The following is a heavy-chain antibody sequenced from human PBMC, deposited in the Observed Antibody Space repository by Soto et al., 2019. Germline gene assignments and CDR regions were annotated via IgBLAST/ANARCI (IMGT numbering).Heavy chain of an antibody. CDR3: AVKSKRWELRHSGMDV. CDR2: IIPIFGTA. D-gene: IGHD1-26*01. Sequence: QVQLVQSGAEVKKPGSSVKVSCKASGGTFSSYAISWVRHAPGQGLEWMGGIIPIFGTANYAQKFKGRVTITADESMSTAYMELSSMRSEDTAVYYCAVKSKRWELRHSGMDVWGQGTTVTVSS. J-gene: IGHJ6*02. V-gene: IGHV1-69*01. CDR1: GGTFSSYA.